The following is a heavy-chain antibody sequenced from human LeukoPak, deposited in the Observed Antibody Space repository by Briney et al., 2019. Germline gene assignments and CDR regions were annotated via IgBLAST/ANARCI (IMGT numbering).Heavy chain of an antibody. V-gene: IGHV4-59*08. CDR2: IYYSGST. Sequence: SETLSLTCTVSGGSLSSYYWSWIRQPPGKGLEWIGYIYYSGSTNYNPSLKSRVTISVDTSKSQFSLKLSSVTAADTAVYYCARQGADIVVVPAAHDAFDIWGQGTMVTVSS. CDR3: ARQGADIVVVPAAHDAFDI. D-gene: IGHD2-2*01. CDR1: GGSLSSYY. J-gene: IGHJ3*02.